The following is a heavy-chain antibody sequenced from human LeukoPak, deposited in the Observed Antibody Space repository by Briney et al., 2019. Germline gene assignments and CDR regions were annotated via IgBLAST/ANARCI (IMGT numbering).Heavy chain of an antibody. Sequence: SGGSLRLSCAASGFTFRSYWMSWVRQAPGKGLEWVANINQGGSVQYYMDSVKGRFTISRGDAKNSLYVQMNSLRDEDTAVYYCARVEYSGWNLEYWGQGTLVTVSS. CDR3: ARVEYSGWNLEY. CDR1: GFTFRSYW. D-gene: IGHD5-12*01. V-gene: IGHV3-7*01. J-gene: IGHJ4*02. CDR2: INQGGSVQ.